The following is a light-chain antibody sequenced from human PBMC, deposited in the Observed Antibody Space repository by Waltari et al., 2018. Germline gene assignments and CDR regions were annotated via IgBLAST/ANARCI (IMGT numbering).Light chain of an antibody. CDR1: SSDVGGFEY. CDR3: TSYTSTNTVV. CDR2: EVT. J-gene: IGLJ3*02. V-gene: IGLV2-14*01. Sequence: QSALTQPASVSGSPGQSTTISCTGTSSDVGGFEYVSWYQQHPGTAPKLVIFEVTYRPSGVSNRFSGSKSGNTASLTISGLQTEDEADYYCTSYTSTNTVVFGGGTKVTVL.